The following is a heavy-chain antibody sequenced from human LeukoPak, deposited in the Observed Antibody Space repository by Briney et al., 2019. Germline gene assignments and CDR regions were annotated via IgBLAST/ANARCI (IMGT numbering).Heavy chain of an antibody. CDR2: INHSGST. D-gene: IGHD6-13*01. CDR3: ARAEGPFGSSSWYLDY. J-gene: IGHJ4*02. Sequence: GSLRLSCAASGFTFSSYWMSWIRQPPGKGLEWIGEINHSGSTNYNPSLKSRVTISVDTSKNQFSLKLSSVTAADTAVYYCARAEGPFGSSSWYLDYWGQGTLVTVSS. CDR1: GFTFSSYW. V-gene: IGHV4-34*01.